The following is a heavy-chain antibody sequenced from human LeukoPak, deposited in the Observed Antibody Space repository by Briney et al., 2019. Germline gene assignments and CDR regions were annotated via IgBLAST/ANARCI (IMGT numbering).Heavy chain of an antibody. D-gene: IGHD5-12*01. CDR1: GFPFSSYG. V-gene: IGHV3-30*02. J-gene: IGHJ6*03. Sequence: PGGSLRLSCTASGFPFSSYGMQWVRQAPGKGLEWVACIRYDENTKYYADSVKGRFTVSRDNSENTLYLQMSSLRAEDTAVYYCARSLATSYYYMDVWGKGATVTVSS. CDR2: IRYDENTK. CDR3: ARSLATSYYYMDV.